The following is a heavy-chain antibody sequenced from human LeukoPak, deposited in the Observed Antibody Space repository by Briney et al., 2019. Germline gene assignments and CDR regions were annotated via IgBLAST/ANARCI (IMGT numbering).Heavy chain of an antibody. CDR2: IKEHGSEI. D-gene: IGHD3-10*01. CDR1: GFTFSTSW. Sequence: GGSLRLSRAASGFTFSTSWMNWVRRAPGKGLEWVALIKEHGSEIYHADSVKGRFTISRDDAASSLYLQMHSLRAEDTAVYYCATDRGTYWGQGTLVTVSS. J-gene: IGHJ4*02. V-gene: IGHV3-7*01. CDR3: ATDRGTY.